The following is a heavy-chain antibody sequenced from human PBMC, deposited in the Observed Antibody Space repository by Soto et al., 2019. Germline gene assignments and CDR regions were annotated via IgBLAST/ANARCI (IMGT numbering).Heavy chain of an antibody. CDR2: ISSNGGST. D-gene: IGHD3-3*01. Sequence: AVGSLRLSCSASGFTFSSYAMHWVRQAPGKGLEYVSAISSNGGSTYYADSVKGRFTISRDNSKNTLYLQMSSLRAEDTAVYYCVKEELRFSEWPTVYWGQGALVTVS. V-gene: IGHV3-64D*06. CDR1: GFTFSSYA. CDR3: VKEELRFSEWPTVY. J-gene: IGHJ4*02.